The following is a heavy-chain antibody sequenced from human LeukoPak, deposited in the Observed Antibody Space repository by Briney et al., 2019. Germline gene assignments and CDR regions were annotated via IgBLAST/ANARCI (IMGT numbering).Heavy chain of an antibody. Sequence: SETLSLTCTVSGGSMSPYHWGWIRQPPGEGLEWTGYIYYSGSTNYNPSLKSRVTISVDTSKNQFSLKLSSVTAADTAIYYCARVERGYSYGPTRAEYFQHWGQGTLVTVSS. D-gene: IGHD5-18*01. V-gene: IGHV4-59*08. CDR3: ARVERGYSYGPTRAEYFQH. CDR2: IYYSGST. J-gene: IGHJ1*01. CDR1: GGSMSPYH.